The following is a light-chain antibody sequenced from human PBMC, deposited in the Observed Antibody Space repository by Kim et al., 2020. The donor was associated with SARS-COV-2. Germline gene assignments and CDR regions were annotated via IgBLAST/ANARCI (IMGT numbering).Light chain of an antibody. J-gene: IGLJ3*02. V-gene: IGLV1-47*01. Sequence: NYVYWYQHLPGAAPKLLIYWNDKRDSGVPARFSASKSGTSASLAISGLRSGDEADYYCATWDASLSCPVFGGGTKVTVL. CDR1: NY. CDR3: ATWDASLSCPV. CDR2: WND.